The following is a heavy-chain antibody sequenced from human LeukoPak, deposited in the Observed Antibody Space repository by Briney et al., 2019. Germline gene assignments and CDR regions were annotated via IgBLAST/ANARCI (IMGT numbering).Heavy chain of an antibody. CDR2: IYTSGST. CDR1: GGSISSYY. CDR3: AREDDYYGSGSYYNFDY. Sequence: PSETLSLTCTVSGGSISSYYWSWIRQPAGKGLEWIGRIYTSGSTNYNPSLKSRVTMSVDTSKNQFSLKLSSVTAADTAVYYCAREDDYYGSGSYYNFDYWGQGTLVTVSS. D-gene: IGHD3-10*01. V-gene: IGHV4-4*07. J-gene: IGHJ4*02.